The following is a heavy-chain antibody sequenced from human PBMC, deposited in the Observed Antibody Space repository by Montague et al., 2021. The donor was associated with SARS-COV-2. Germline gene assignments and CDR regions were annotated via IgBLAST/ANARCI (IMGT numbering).Heavy chain of an antibody. J-gene: IGHJ3*02. V-gene: IGHV4-39*01. D-gene: IGHD1-1*01. CDR3: ARHRANAGSFDI. CDR1: GGSITVSRYD. CDR2: VHYTGTT. Sequence: SETLSLTCTVSGGSITVSRYDWGWIRQPPGRGLEWIGSVHYTGTTSYNESLKGRLTILVDTSENQFSLRMTSVTASDTAVYYCARHRANAGSFDIWGHGTLVTVSS.